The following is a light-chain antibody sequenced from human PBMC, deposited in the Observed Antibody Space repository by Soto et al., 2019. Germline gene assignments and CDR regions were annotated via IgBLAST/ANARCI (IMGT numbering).Light chain of an antibody. CDR2: AAS. Sequence: DIQMTQSPSTLSASVGDRVTITCRASQSISSWLAWYQQKPGKPPKLLIYAASRLQSGVPTRFSGSGAGTEFSLTISNLQPDDFATYYCQHYKSYPWTFGQGTKVDIK. J-gene: IGKJ1*01. CDR3: QHYKSYPWT. CDR1: QSISSW. V-gene: IGKV1-5*01.